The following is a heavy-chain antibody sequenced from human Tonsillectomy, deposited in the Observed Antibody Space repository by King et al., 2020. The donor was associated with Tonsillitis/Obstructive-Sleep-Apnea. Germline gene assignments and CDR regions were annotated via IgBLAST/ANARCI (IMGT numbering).Heavy chain of an antibody. V-gene: IGHV3-74*03. CDR2: INTDGSRT. Sequence: VQLVESGGGLVQPGGSLRLSCAASGFTFSSYWMHWVRQAPGKGLVWVSRINTDGSRTTYADSVKGRFTISRDNAKNTLYLQVNSPGAEDTAVYYCARGQLTDFCSDYWGQGILVTVSS. J-gene: IGHJ4*02. D-gene: IGHD3/OR15-3a*01. CDR1: GFTFSSYW. CDR3: ARGQLTDFCSDY.